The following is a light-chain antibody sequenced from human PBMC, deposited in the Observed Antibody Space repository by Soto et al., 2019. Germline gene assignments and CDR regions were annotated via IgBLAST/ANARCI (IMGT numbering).Light chain of an antibody. V-gene: IGKV3-20*01. CDR3: QQYGSSPWT. Sequence: EIVLTQSPGTLSLCPGERATLSCRASQSVSSSFLAWYQQKPGQAPRPLIYGASSRAIGIPDRFSGSGSGTDFTLTISRLEPADFAVYYCQQYGSSPWTFGQGTKV. J-gene: IGKJ1*01. CDR2: GAS. CDR1: QSVSSSF.